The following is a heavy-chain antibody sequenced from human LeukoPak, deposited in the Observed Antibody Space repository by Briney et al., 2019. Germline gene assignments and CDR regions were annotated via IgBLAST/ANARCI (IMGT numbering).Heavy chain of an antibody. CDR3: ARLYSGYEDRNYYYYYMDV. CDR1: GYTFTSYG. D-gene: IGHD5-12*01. Sequence: ASVKVSCKASGYTFTSYGISWVRQAPGQGLEWMGWISAYNGNTNYAQKLQGRVTMTTDTSTSTAYMELRSLRSDDTAVYYCARLYSGYEDRNYYYYYMDVGGKGTTVTVS. V-gene: IGHV1-18*01. CDR2: ISAYNGNT. J-gene: IGHJ6*03.